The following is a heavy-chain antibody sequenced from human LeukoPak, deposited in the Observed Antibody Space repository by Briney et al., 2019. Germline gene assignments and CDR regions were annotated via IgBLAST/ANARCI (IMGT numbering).Heavy chain of an antibody. V-gene: IGHV5-51*01. D-gene: IGHD3-22*01. J-gene: IGHJ4*02. CDR3: ARQGWGTYYYDSSGYYYFDY. CDR1: GYSFTSYW. CDR2: IYPGDSDT. Sequence: GESLKISCKGSGYSFTSYWIGWVRQMPGKGLEWMGIIYPGDSDTRCSPSFQGQVTISADKSISTAYLQWSSLKVSDTAMYYCARQGWGTYYYDSSGYYYFDYWGQGTLVTVSS.